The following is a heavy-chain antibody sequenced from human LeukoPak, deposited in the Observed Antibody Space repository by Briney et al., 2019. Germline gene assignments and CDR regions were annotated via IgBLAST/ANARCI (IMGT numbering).Heavy chain of an antibody. Sequence: ASVKVSCKVSGYSLIDLSMYWVQQAPGKGLEWMGGFDPDDGETTYAQRFQGRVTVTMDTSTSTVYMELSSLRSEDTAVYYCARDLTVADPYYYYGMDVWGQGTTVTVSS. CDR1: GYSLIDLS. D-gene: IGHD4-23*01. J-gene: IGHJ6*02. CDR2: FDPDDGET. V-gene: IGHV1-24*01. CDR3: ARDLTVADPYYYYGMDV.